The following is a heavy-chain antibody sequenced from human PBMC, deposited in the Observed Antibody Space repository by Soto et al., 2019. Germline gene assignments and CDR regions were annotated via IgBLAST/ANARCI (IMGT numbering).Heavy chain of an antibody. J-gene: IGHJ4*02. CDR3: ARDVLSSQLGPYFDC. D-gene: IGHD6-6*01. CDR2: IIPIFGTA. CDR1: GGTFSSYA. V-gene: IGHV1-69*01. Sequence: QVQLVQSGAEVKKPGSSVKVSCKASGGTFSSYAISWVRQAPGQGLEWMGGIIPIFGTANYAQKFQGRVPITADESTSTAYMELSSLRSEGTAVYYSARDVLSSQLGPYFDCWGQGTLVTVSS.